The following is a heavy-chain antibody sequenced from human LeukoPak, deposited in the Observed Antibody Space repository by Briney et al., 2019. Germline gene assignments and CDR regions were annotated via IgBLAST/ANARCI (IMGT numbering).Heavy chain of an antibody. J-gene: IGHJ4*02. CDR1: GDSISSYF. CDR3: ARQYSSKFDY. CDR2: FYSSEST. V-gene: IGHV4-4*07. D-gene: IGHD6-13*01. Sequence: SETLSLTCTVSGDSISSYFWSWIRQPAGKGLEWIGRFYSSESTNYNPSLKSRVTMSVDTSKNQFSLKLSPVTAADTAVYYCARQYSSKFDYWGQGIMVTGSS.